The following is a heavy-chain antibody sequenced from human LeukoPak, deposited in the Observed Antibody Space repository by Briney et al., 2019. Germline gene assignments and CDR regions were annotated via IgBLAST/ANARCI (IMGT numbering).Heavy chain of an antibody. CDR1: GFTFSSYG. J-gene: IGHJ4*02. V-gene: IGHV3-30*18. CDR2: ISYDGSNK. Sequence: GRSLRLSCAASGFTFSSYGMHWVRQAPGKGLEWVAVISYDGSNKYYADSVKGRFTISRDNSKNTLYLQINSLRAEDTAVYYCAKASYYYDSSGYYFSYWGQGTLVTVSS. CDR3: AKASYYYDSSGYYFSY. D-gene: IGHD3-22*01.